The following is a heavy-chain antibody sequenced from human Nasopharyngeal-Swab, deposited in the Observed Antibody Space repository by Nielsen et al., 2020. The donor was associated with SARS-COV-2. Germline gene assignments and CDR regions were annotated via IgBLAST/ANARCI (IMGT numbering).Heavy chain of an antibody. CDR2: VYYTGST. CDR3: ARSPHYYYYMDV. Sequence: IRQPPGKGLQWIGSVYYTGSTYYNPSLKSRVTISVDTSQNQFSLKLRSATAADTAVYYCARSPHYYYYMDVWGTGTTVTVSS. V-gene: IGHV4-39*01. J-gene: IGHJ6*03.